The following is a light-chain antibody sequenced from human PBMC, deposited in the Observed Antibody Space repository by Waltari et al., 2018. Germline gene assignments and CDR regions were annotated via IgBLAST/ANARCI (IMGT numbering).Light chain of an antibody. CDR3: SSYITTNTLEL. CDR1: SSHVGTYNY. J-gene: IGLJ3*02. CDR2: DVS. Sequence: QSALTQPASVSGSPGQSITISCTGTSSHVGTYNYVSWYQQHPGKAPKLLIYDVSYRPSGVSYRFAGSKSGNTASLTISGLQAEDEADYYCSSYITTNTLELFGGGTSLTVL. V-gene: IGLV2-14*03.